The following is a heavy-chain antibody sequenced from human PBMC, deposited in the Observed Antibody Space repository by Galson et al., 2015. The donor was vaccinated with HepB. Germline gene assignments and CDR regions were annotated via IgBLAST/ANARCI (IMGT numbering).Heavy chain of an antibody. CDR1: GGTFSSYA. D-gene: IGHD3-22*01. J-gene: IGHJ3*02. CDR2: IIPILGIA. Sequence: SVKVSCKASGGTFSSYAISWVRQAPGQGLEWMGRIIPILGIANYAQKFQGRVTITADKSTSTAYMELSSLRSEDTAVYYCARANYYDSSGYRWMNAFDIWGQGTMVTVSS. V-gene: IGHV1-69*04. CDR3: ARANYYDSSGYRWMNAFDI.